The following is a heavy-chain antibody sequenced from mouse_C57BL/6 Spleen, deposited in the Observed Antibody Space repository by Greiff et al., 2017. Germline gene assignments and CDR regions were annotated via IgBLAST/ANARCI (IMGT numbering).Heavy chain of an antibody. J-gene: IGHJ4*01. Sequence: EVHLVESGGDLVKPGGSLKLSCAASGFTFSSYGMSWVRQTPDKRLEWVATISSGGSYTYYPDSVKGRFTISRDNAKNTLYLQMSSLKSEDTALYYCARQGIYYDYQEYYAMDYWGQGTSVTVSS. V-gene: IGHV5-6*01. D-gene: IGHD2-4*01. CDR3: ARQGIYYDYQEYYAMDY. CDR1: GFTFSSYG. CDR2: ISSGGSYT.